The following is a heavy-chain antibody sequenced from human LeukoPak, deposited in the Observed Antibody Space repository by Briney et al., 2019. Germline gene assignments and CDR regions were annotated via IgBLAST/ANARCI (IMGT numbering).Heavy chain of an antibody. D-gene: IGHD3-22*01. J-gene: IGHJ3*02. CDR1: GFTFSSYS. CDR2: ISSSSSYI. V-gene: IGHV3-21*01. CDR3: AAPITMIVEDAFDI. Sequence: GGSLRLSCAASGFTFSSYSMNWVRQAPGKGLEWVSSISSSSSYIYYADSVKGRFTISRDNAKNSLYLQMNSLRAEDTAVYYCAAPITMIVEDAFDIWGQGTMVTVSS.